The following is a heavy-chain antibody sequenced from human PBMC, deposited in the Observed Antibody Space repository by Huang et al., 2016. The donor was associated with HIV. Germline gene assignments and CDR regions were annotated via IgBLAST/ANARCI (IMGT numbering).Heavy chain of an antibody. CDR3: ALKGDSSGWEYFRH. CDR2: ISYDGSNK. D-gene: IGHD6-19*01. V-gene: IGHV3-30*03. CDR1: GFIFSNYG. Sequence: QVQLVESGGGVVQPGRSLRLSCAASGFIFSNYGMHWVRQAPGKGREWLALISYDGSNKYYTDSVKGRFSISRDNSKNTLYLQMNSLRAEDTAVYYCALKGDSSGWEYFRHWGQGTLVTVSS. J-gene: IGHJ1*01.